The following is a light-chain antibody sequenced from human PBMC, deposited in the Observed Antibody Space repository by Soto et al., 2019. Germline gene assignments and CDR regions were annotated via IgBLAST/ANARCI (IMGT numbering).Light chain of an antibody. V-gene: IGLV2-11*01. CDR2: DVS. CDR1: SSVVGSYNY. J-gene: IGLJ1*01. Sequence: QSVLTQPRSVSGSPGQSVTISCTGTSSVVGSYNYVSWYQQHPGKAPKLMIYDVSERPSGVPDRFSGSKSGNTASLTISGLQTEDEADYYCCSYAGSYTYVFGTGTKVTVL. CDR3: CSYAGSYTYV.